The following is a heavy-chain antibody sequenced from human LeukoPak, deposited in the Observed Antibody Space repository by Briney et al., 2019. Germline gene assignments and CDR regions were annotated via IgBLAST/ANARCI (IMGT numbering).Heavy chain of an antibody. CDR1: GGSISSSSYY. Sequence: PSETLSLTCTVSGGSISSSSYYWGWIRQPPGKGLEWIGSIYYSGSTYYNPSLKSRVTISVDTSKNQFSLKLSSVTAADTAVYYCARHNLMATAQDYFDYWGQGTLVTVSS. V-gene: IGHV4-39*01. CDR2: IYYSGST. J-gene: IGHJ4*02. CDR3: ARHNLMATAQDYFDY. D-gene: IGHD5-24*01.